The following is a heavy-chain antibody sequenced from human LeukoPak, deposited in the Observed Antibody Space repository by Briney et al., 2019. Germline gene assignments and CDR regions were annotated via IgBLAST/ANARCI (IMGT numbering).Heavy chain of an antibody. CDR1: GYSISSGYF. CDR2: FYHSGIT. J-gene: IGHJ2*01. D-gene: IGHD6-13*01. CDR3: ARVSSSWYQDWYFDL. V-gene: IGHV4-38-2*02. Sequence: SETLSLTCTVSGYSISSGYFWGWIRQPPGKGLEWIGSFYHSGITYYNPSLKSRVTISVDTSKNQFSLKLSSVTAADTAVYYCARVSSSWYQDWYFDLWGRGTLVTVSS.